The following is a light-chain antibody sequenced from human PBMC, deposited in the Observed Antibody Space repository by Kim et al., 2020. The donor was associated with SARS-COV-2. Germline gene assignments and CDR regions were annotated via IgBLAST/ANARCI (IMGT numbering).Light chain of an antibody. CDR3: QAWDSNTAI. V-gene: IGLV3-1*01. CDR1: NLGDKY. J-gene: IGLJ1*01. CDR2: QDT. Sequence: VSPGQTASITCSGDNLGDKYVCWYQQKPGQSPVLVIYQDTKRPSGIPERLSGSSSGNTATLTISGTQAMDEADYYCQAWDSNTAIFGTGTKVTVL.